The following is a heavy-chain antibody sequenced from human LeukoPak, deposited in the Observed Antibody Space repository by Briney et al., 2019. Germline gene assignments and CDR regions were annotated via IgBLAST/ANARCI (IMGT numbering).Heavy chain of an antibody. D-gene: IGHD5-12*01. V-gene: IGHV3-23*01. CDR2: ISGGGGST. CDR3: ANTPPAAWLTATYFDY. J-gene: IGHJ4*02. CDR1: GFSFRDYA. Sequence: PGGSLRLSCTASGFSFRDYAMSWVRQAPGKGLEWVSIISGGGGSTYYADSVKGRFTISRDNSKNTLYLQMNSLRAEDTAVYYCANTPPAAWLTATYFDYWGQGTLVTVSS.